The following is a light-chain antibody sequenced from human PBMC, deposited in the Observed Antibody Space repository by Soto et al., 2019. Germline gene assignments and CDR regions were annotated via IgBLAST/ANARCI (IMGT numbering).Light chain of an antibody. CDR3: QQYRSSPLFT. J-gene: IGKJ3*01. V-gene: IGKV3-20*01. Sequence: EIVLTQSPGTLSLSPGERATLSCRASQSVSSSYLAWYQQKPGQAPRLLIYGASSRATGIPDRFRGSGSGTDFTLTISRLEPEDFAVYYCQQYRSSPLFTFGPGTKVDIK. CDR1: QSVSSSY. CDR2: GAS.